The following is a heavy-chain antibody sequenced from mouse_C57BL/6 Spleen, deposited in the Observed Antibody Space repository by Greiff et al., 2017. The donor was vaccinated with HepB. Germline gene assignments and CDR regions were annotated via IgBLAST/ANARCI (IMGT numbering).Heavy chain of an antibody. CDR1: GYTFTSYW. CDR3: AIYYGRSWFAY. Sequence: VQLQQSGAELAKPGASVKLSCKASGYTFTSYWMHWVKQRPGQGLEWIGYINPSSGYTKYNQKFKDKAKLTADKSSSTAYMQLSSLSYEDSAVYYCAIYYGRSWFAYWGQGTLVTVSA. V-gene: IGHV1-7*01. D-gene: IGHD1-1*01. CDR2: INPSSGYT. J-gene: IGHJ3*01.